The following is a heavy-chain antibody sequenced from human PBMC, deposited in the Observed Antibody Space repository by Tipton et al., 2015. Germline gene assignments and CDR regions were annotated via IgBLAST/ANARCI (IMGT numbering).Heavy chain of an antibody. CDR2: IDHSSGGT. CDR3: ATHRRVSGGNWYAPDWDFDL. D-gene: IGHD1-1*01. CDR1: GYTFTGYY. J-gene: IGHJ2*01. V-gene: IGHV1-2*02. Sequence: QLVQSGAEVRKPGASVKVSCKASGYTFTGYYIHWGRQAPGQGLEWLGWIDHSSGGTKYAQKLQGRGPLTRDTSIRTASMELSRLGSDDTAVYYCATHRRVSGGNWYAPDWDFDLWGRGTLVSVSS.